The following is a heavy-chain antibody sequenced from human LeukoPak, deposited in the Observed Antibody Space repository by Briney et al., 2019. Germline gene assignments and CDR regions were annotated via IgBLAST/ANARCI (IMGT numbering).Heavy chain of an antibody. J-gene: IGHJ3*02. CDR2: ISDSGGST. V-gene: IGHV3-64D*09. CDR3: ARDLNYDRVFDI. D-gene: IGHD3-22*01. CDR1: GFPFSSYA. Sequence: GGSLRLSCSASGFPFSSYAMHWVRQAPGKGLEYVSAISDSGGSTYYADSVKGRFTISRDNSKNTLYLQMSSLRAEDTAVYYCARDLNYDRVFDIWGQGTMVTVSS.